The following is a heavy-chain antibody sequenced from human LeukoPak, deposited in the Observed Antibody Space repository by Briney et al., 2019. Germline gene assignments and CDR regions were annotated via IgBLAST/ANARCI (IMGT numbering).Heavy chain of an antibody. CDR1: GESFSGYY. V-gene: IGHV4-34*01. J-gene: IGHJ4*02. D-gene: IGHD3-10*01. CDR2: VNESGST. CDR3: ARDAESYASGSYTPFDY. Sequence: PSETLSLTCAVYGESFSGYYWSWIRQPPGKGLEWIGEVNESGSTNYNPSLKGRVTISVDTSKNQFSLKLTSVTAADTAVYFCARDAESYASGSYTPFDYWGQGTLVTVSS.